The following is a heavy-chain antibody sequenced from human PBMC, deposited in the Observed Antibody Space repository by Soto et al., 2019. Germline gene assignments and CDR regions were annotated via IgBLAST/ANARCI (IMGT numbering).Heavy chain of an antibody. CDR1: GFRFSDYS. V-gene: IGHV3-48*04. CDR2: ISSSSFTI. J-gene: IGHJ4*02. Sequence: GGSLRLSCAASGFRFSDYSMNWVRQAPGRGLEWVSYISSSSFTIHYADSVKGRFTISRDNAKNTLYLQMNSLRADDTAVYYCARDLTGDNTYWGQGTLVTVSS. D-gene: IGHD2-21*02. CDR3: ARDLTGDNTY.